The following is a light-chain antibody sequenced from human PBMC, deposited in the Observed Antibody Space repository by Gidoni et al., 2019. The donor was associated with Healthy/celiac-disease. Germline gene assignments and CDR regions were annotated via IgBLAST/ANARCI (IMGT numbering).Light chain of an antibody. CDR3: QQNYSTRT. CDR2: AAS. V-gene: IGKV1-39*01. CDR1: QSISSY. J-gene: IGKJ2*01. Sequence: DIQMTQSPSSLSASVGDRVTLTCRAKQSISSYLHCYQQKPGKAPRLLIYAASSLQGGVPSRCSGSGCGTYFTLTISSLQPEDFATYYCQQNYSTRTFGQGTKLEIK.